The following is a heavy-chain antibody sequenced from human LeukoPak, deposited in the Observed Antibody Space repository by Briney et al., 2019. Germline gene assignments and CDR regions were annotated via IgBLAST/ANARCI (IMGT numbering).Heavy chain of an antibody. Sequence: GGSLRLSCAASGFTFDDYAMHWVRQAPGKGLEWVSGISWNSGSIGYADSVKGRFTISRDNAKNSLYLQMNSLSAEGMALYYCAKGGVALPYYYYMDVWGKGTTVTVSS. J-gene: IGHJ6*03. CDR3: AKGGVALPYYYYMDV. D-gene: IGHD2-15*01. V-gene: IGHV3-9*03. CDR1: GFTFDDYA. CDR2: ISWNSGSI.